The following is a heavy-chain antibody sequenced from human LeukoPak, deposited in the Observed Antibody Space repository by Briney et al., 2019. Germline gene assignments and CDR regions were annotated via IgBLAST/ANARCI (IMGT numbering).Heavy chain of an antibody. V-gene: IGHV3-23*01. CDR1: GFTFSSYG. D-gene: IGHD2-15*01. CDR2: ISGSGGST. J-gene: IGHJ4*02. Sequence: GGSLRLSCAASGFTFSSYGMSWVRQAPGKGLEWVSAISGSGGSTYYADSVKGRFTISRDNSKNTLYLQMNSLRAEDTAVYYCAKDARARYCSGGSCHNPFDYWGQGTLVTVSS. CDR3: AKDARARYCSGGSCHNPFDY.